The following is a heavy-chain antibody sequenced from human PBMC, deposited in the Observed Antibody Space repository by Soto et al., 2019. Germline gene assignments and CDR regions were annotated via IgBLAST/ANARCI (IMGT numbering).Heavy chain of an antibody. J-gene: IGHJ4*02. CDR1: GGSISSSSYY. Sequence: QLQLQESGPGLVKPSETLSLTCTVSGGSISSSSYYWGWIRQPPGKGLEWIGSIYYSGSTYYNPSLKSRVTISVDTSKNQFSLKLSSVTAADTAVYYCARLDRFLEWLLPFDYWGQGTLVTVS. V-gene: IGHV4-39*01. CDR3: ARLDRFLEWLLPFDY. D-gene: IGHD3-3*01. CDR2: IYYSGST.